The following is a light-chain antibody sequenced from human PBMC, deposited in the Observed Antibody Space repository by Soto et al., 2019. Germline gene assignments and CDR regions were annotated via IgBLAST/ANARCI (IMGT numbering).Light chain of an antibody. J-gene: IGKJ1*01. V-gene: IGKV3-20*01. CDR2: GAS. CDR1: QSVSSSY. Sequence: EIVLTQSPGTLSLSPGERATLSCRASQSVSSSYLAWYQQKPGQAPRLLIYGASSRATGIPDRFSGSGSGTDFPLTISRLEPEDFAVYYCQQYGSSPWTFGQGTRWKSN. CDR3: QQYGSSPWT.